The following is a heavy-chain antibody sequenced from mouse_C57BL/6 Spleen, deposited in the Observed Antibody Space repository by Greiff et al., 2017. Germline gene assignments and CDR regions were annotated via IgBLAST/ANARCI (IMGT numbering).Heavy chain of an antibody. Sequence: QVQLKQSGAELVKPGASVKLSCKASGYAFSSYWMNWVKQRPGKGLEWIGQIYPGDGDPNYNGKFKGKATLTVDKSSSTAYMQLSSLTSEDSAVYFCAKSYYYGSSPYAMGDWGQGTSVTVSS. D-gene: IGHD1-1*01. J-gene: IGHJ4*01. CDR1: GYAFSSYW. CDR2: IYPGDGDP. V-gene: IGHV1-80*01. CDR3: AKSYYYGSSPYAMGD.